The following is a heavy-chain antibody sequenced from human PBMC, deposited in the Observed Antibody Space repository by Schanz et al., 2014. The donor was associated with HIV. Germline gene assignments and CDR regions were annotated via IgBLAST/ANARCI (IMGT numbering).Heavy chain of an antibody. V-gene: IGHV1-2*02. J-gene: IGHJ6*02. CDR2: IDPNSGG. CDR3: ARRRGWGSYRYFPYGLDV. CDR1: GYTFTNYY. D-gene: IGHD3-16*02. Sequence: QVPLVQSGAEVRRPGASVKVSCMASGYTFTNYYIHWVRQAPGQGLEWMGWIDPNSGGFARKFNDRVTITRDTSINTAYMELSRLRSDDTAVYYCARRRGWGSYRYFPYGLDVWGQGTTVTVSS.